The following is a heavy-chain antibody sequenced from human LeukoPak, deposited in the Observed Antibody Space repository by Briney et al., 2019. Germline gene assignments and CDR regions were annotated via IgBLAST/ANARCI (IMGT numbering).Heavy chain of an antibody. Sequence: PGGSLTLSCAASGFTFSSYWMHWVRQAPGKGLVWVSRINSDGRSIIYADSVKGRFTISRDNAKNTLYLQMNSLRAEDTAVYYCARRPVAATPDYFDYWGQGTLVTVSS. CDR3: ARRPVAATPDYFDY. D-gene: IGHD2-15*01. V-gene: IGHV3-74*01. CDR2: INSDGRSI. J-gene: IGHJ4*02. CDR1: GFTFSSYW.